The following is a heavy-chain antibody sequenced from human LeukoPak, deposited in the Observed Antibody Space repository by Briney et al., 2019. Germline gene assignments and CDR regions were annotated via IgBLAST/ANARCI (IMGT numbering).Heavy chain of an antibody. J-gene: IGHJ4*02. V-gene: IGHV2-70*11. CDR3: ARFPLGYCSGGSCYLDY. CDR2: IDWDDDK. CDR1: GFSLSTRGMC. Sequence: SGPTLVNPTQTLTLTCTFSGFSLSTRGMCVSWIRQPPGKALEWLARIDWDDDKYYSTSLKTRLTISKDTSKNQVVLTMTNMDPVDTATYYCARFPLGYCSGGSCYLDYWGQGTLVTVSS. D-gene: IGHD2-15*01.